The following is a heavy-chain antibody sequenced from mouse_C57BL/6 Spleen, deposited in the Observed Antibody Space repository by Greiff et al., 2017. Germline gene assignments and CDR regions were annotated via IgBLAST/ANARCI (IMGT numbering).Heavy chain of an antibody. CDR1: GYTFTDYE. V-gene: IGHV1-15*01. CDR3: TRWGLRSGFAY. J-gene: IGHJ3*01. Sequence: VKLVESGAELVRPGASVTLSCKASGYTFTDYEMHWVKQTPVHGLEWIGAIDPETGGTAYNQKFKGKAILTADKSSSTAYMELRSLTSEDSAVYYCTRWGLRSGFAYWGQGTLVTVSA. CDR2: IDPETGGT. D-gene: IGHD1-1*01.